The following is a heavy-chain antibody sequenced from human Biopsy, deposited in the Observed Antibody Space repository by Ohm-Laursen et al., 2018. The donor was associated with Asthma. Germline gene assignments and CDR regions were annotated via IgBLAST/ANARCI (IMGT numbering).Heavy chain of an antibody. J-gene: IGHJ6*02. CDR1: GYTFNSAG. D-gene: IGHD3-10*01. V-gene: IGHV1-18*01. Sequence: ASVKISCKTSGYTFNSAGITWVRQAPGQGLEWMGWISVYNGNTKVAQKLQDRVTMITDTSTSTAYMELRSLRSDDTAVYFCARAVDYSHYYGIDVWGQGTAVTVS. CDR2: ISVYNGNT. CDR3: ARAVDYSHYYGIDV.